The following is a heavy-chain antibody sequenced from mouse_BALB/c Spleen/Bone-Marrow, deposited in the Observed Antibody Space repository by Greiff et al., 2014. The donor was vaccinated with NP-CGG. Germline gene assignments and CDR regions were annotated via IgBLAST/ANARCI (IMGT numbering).Heavy chain of an antibody. Sequence: EVQVVESGAELVKSGASVKLSCTASGFNIKDTYMHWVKQRPEQGLEWIGRIDPANGNTKYDPKFQGKATITADTSSNTAYLQLSSLTSEDTAVYYCARWLLPYGLDYWGQGTSVTVSS. CDR1: GFNIKDTY. CDR2: IDPANGNT. J-gene: IGHJ4*01. D-gene: IGHD2-3*01. CDR3: ARWLLPYGLDY. V-gene: IGHV14-3*02.